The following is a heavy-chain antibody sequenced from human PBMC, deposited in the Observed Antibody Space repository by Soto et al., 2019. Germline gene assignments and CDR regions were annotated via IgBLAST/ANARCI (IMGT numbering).Heavy chain of an antibody. CDR3: ARIIPYAPS. Sequence: QVQLQESGPGLVKPSETLSLTCTVSGGSISGYYWSWIRQPTGKGLEWIGHIYYSGSTNYNPSLKSRVTISVDSSKNQFSLKLSSVTAADTAVYYCARIIPYAPSWGQGTKVTVSS. CDR1: GGSISGYY. D-gene: IGHD2-2*02. V-gene: IGHV4-59*01. CDR2: IYYSGST. J-gene: IGHJ3*01.